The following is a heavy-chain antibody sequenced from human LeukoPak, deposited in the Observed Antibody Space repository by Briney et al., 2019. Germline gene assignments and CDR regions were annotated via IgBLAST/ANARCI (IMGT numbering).Heavy chain of an antibody. CDR3: ARDGAARVSDAFDI. CDR1: GGSISSGGYS. V-gene: IGHV4-30-2*01. CDR2: IYHSGST. D-gene: IGHD3-16*01. J-gene: IGHJ3*02. Sequence: SETLSLTCAVSGGSISSGGYSWSWIRQPPGKGLEWIGYIYHSGSTYYNPSLKSRVTISVDRSKNQFSLKLSSVTAADTAVYYCARDGAARVSDAFDIWGQGTMVTVSS.